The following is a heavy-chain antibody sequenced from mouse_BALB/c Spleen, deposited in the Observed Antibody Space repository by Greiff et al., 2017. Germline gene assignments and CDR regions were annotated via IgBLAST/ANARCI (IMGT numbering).Heavy chain of an antibody. J-gene: IGHJ4*01. V-gene: IGHV5-6-3*01. CDR2: INSNGGST. CDR3: ARDFRSAMDY. CDR1: GFTFSSYG. Sequence: EVMLVESGGGLVQPGGSLKLSCAASGFTFSSYGMSWVRQTPDKRLELVATINSNGGSTYYPDSVKGRFTISRDNAKNTLYLQMSSLKSEDTAMYYCARDFRSAMDYWGQGTSVTVSS.